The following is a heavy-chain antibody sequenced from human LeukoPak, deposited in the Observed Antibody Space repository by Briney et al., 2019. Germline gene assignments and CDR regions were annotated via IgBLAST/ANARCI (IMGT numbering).Heavy chain of an antibody. J-gene: IGHJ4*02. CDR1: GFSFSSYW. D-gene: IGHD2-2*01. CDR3: ARDVQGGYCSSASCYSDY. Sequence: PGGSLRLSCAASGFSFSSYWMHWVRQAPGKGLVWVSRINSDGSSTIYADSVRCRFTISRDNSKNTLYLQMNSLRVDDTAVYYCARDVQGGYCSSASCYSDYWGQGTLVTVSS. V-gene: IGHV3-74*01. CDR2: INSDGSST.